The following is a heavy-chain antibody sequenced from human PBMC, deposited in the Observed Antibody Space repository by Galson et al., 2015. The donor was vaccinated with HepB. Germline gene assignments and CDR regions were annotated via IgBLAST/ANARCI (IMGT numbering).Heavy chain of an antibody. J-gene: IGHJ4*02. CDR3: AKGGYYDFWSGYYFDY. Sequence: CLRLSCAASGFTFDDYAMHWVRQAPGKGLEWVSGISWNSGSIGYADSVKGRFTISRDNAKNSLYLQMNSLRAEDTALYYCAKGGYYDFWSGYYFDYWGQGTLVTVSS. CDR2: ISWNSGSI. D-gene: IGHD3-3*01. CDR1: GFTFDDYA. V-gene: IGHV3-9*01.